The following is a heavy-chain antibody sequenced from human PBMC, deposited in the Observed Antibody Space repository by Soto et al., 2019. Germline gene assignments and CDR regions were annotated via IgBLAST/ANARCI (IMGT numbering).Heavy chain of an antibody. D-gene: IGHD2-15*01. CDR2: ISSSSSYI. J-gene: IGHJ4*02. CDR1: GFTFSSYS. CDR3: ARSFGYCGGGTCYFQY. V-gene: IGHV3-21*01. Sequence: PGGSLRLSCAASGFTFSSYSMNWVRQAPGKGLEWVSFISSSSSYIYYADSVKGRFTISRDNAKNSLYLQMNSLRAEDTAVYYCARSFGYCGGGTCYFQYWGQGTLVTVSS.